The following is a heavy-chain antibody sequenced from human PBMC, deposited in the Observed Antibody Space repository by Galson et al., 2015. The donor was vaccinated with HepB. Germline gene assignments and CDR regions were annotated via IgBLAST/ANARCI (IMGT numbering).Heavy chain of an antibody. CDR1: GYTFTGYY. CDR2: INPNSGGT. J-gene: IGHJ5*02. V-gene: IGHV1-2*04. Sequence: SGYTFTGYYMHWVRQAPGQGLEWMGWINPNSGGTNYAQKFQGWVTMTRDTSISTAYMELSRLRSDDTAVYYCARGQIIDDSSGYYNWFDPWGQGTLVTVSS. CDR3: ARGQIIDDSSGYYNWFDP. D-gene: IGHD3-22*01.